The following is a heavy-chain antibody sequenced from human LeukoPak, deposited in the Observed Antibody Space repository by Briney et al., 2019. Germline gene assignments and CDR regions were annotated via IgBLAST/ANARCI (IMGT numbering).Heavy chain of an antibody. CDR3: AKTGGFSRGGFAY. D-gene: IGHD1-14*01. V-gene: IGHV3-23*01. J-gene: IGHJ4*02. Sequence: GGSLRLSCAPSGFTFRSYAMSWVRQAPRKGLDGVSGISVSGGSPYFADSVRGRCTISSDNSKDTLHLQTDSREVEDTGLYYCAKTGGFSRGGFAYWGQGTLVTVSP. CDR1: GFTFRSYA. CDR2: ISVSGGSP.